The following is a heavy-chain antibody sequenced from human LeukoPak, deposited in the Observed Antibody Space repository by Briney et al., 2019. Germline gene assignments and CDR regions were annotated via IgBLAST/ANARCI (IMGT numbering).Heavy chain of an antibody. V-gene: IGHV4-34*01. Sequence: SSETLSLTCTVSGASISGYSCAWIRQPPGKGLEWIGEINHSGSTNYNPSLKSRVTISVDTSKNQFSLKLSSVTAADTAVYYCARGLTRSLPLDYWGQGTLVTVSS. CDR2: INHSGST. J-gene: IGHJ4*02. CDR3: ARGLTRSLPLDY. CDR1: GASISGYS.